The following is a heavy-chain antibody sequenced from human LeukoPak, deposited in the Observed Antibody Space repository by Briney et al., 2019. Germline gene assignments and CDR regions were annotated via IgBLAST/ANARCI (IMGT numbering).Heavy chain of an antibody. CDR3: ARGRGQLVDY. Sequence: PSETLSLTCTVSGGSISRYYWSWIRQPPGKGLEWIGYIYYSGSTNYNPSLKSRVTISVDTSKNQFSLKLSSVTAADTAVYYCARGRGQLVDYWGQGTLVTVSS. V-gene: IGHV4-59*01. CDR1: GGSISRYY. CDR2: IYYSGST. D-gene: IGHD6-6*01. J-gene: IGHJ4*02.